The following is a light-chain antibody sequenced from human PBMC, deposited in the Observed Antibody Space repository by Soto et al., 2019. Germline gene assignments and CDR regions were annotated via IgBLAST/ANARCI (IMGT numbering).Light chain of an antibody. CDR3: CSFAGSNTFV. V-gene: IGLV2-23*03. CDR1: SSDVGSYNL. Sequence: QSALTQPASVSGSPGQSITLSCTGTSSDVGSYNLVPWYQQHPGKAPKLMIYEGNKRPSGVSNRFSGSKSGNTASLTISGLQAEDEADYYCCSFAGSNTFVFGTGTKVTVL. CDR2: EGN. J-gene: IGLJ1*01.